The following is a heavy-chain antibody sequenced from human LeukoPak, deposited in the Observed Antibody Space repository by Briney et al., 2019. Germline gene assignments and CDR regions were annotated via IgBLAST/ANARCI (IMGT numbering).Heavy chain of an antibody. Sequence: ASVKVPCKASGYTFTSYYMHWVRQAPGQGLEWMGIINPSGGSTSYAQKFQGRVTMTRDMSTSTVYMELSSLRSEDTAVYYCARDRVSSGWSPGFDYWGQGTLVTVSS. D-gene: IGHD6-19*01. V-gene: IGHV1-46*01. CDR2: INPSGGST. CDR1: GYTFTSYY. J-gene: IGHJ4*02. CDR3: ARDRVSSGWSPGFDY.